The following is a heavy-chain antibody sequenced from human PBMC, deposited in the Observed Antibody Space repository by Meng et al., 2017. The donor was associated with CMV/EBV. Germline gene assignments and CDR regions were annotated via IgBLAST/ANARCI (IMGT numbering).Heavy chain of an antibody. CDR1: FSYSNHA. CDR3: ARGHRNYDSPAGLAMDV. J-gene: IGHJ6*02. D-gene: IGHD3-22*01. Sequence: FSYSNHAMHWVRQAPGKGLEWVETIWDDGSNKYYADSVKGRVTISRDNSKNTLFLQMTSLRADDTAVFYCARGHRNYDSPAGLAMDVWGQGTTVTVSS. V-gene: IGHV3-33*01. CDR2: IWDDGSNK.